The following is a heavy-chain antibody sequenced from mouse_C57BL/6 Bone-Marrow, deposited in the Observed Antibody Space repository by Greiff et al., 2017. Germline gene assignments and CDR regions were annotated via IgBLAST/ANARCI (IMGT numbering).Heavy chain of an antibody. CDR3: TTYYWYFDV. V-gene: IGHV14-4*01. CDR1: GFNIKDDY. J-gene: IGHJ1*03. CDR2: IDPENGDT. Sequence: VQLKESGAELVRPGASVKLSCTASGFNIKDDYMHWVKQRPEQGLEWIGWIDPENGDTEYASKVQGKATITADTSSNTAYLQLSSLTSEDTAVYYCTTYYWYFDVWGTGTTVTVSS.